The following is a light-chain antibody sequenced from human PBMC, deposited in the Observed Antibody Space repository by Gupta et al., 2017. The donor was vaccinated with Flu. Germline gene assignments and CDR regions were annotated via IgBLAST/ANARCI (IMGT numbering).Light chain of an antibody. Sequence: QSALPQPASVSGSPGQSITISCTGTSSDVGYYYLASWYQQYPGKAPKLMIYEGTKRPSGVSHRFFGSKSGNTASLTISGLQAEDEADYYCCSFVTSGTLVFGGGTKLTVL. CDR2: EGT. CDR1: SSDVGYYYL. J-gene: IGLJ3*02. CDR3: CSFVTSGTLV. V-gene: IGLV2-23*01.